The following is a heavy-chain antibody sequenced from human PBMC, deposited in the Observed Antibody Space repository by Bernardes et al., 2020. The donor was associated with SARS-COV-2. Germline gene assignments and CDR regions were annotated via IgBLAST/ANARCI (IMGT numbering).Heavy chain of an antibody. CDR1: GFTFRSSA. V-gene: IGHV3-23*01. CDR3: AKDGIGYSYGWPDY. D-gene: IGHD5-18*01. CDR2: ISGSGGST. J-gene: IGHJ4*02. Sequence: VGALLLSCAASGFTFRSSAMSWVRQAPGKGLEWVSAISGSGGSTYYADSVKGRFTISRDNSKNTLYLQMNSLRAEDTAVYYCAKDGIGYSYGWPDYWGQGTLVTVSS.